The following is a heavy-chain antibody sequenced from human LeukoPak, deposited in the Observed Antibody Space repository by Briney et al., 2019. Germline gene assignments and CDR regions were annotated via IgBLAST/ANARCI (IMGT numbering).Heavy chain of an antibody. CDR2: IHASGTT. Sequence: SETLSLTCTVSGGSISPYFWTWIRQPAGKGLEWIGRIHASGTTNYNSSLKSRVSMSVDTSKNQFSLKLTSVTAADTAVYFCARDGADVYGRAFDYWGQGTLVSVSS. J-gene: IGHJ4*02. D-gene: IGHD3-10*01. CDR1: GGSISPYF. CDR3: ARDGADVYGRAFDY. V-gene: IGHV4-4*07.